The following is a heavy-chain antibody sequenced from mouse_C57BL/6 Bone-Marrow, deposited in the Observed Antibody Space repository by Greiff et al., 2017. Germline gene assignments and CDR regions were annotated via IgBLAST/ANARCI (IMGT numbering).Heavy chain of an antibody. V-gene: IGHV1-80*01. D-gene: IGHD2-2*01. CDR1: GYAFSSYW. Sequence: VQLQQSGAELVKPGASVKISCKASGYAFSSYWMNWVKQRPGKGLEWIGQIYPGDGDTNYNGKFKGKATLTADKSSSTAYMQLSSLTSEDSAVYFGARARHNGYDVRYFDYWGQGTTLTVSS. CDR3: ARARHNGYDVRYFDY. J-gene: IGHJ2*01. CDR2: IYPGDGDT.